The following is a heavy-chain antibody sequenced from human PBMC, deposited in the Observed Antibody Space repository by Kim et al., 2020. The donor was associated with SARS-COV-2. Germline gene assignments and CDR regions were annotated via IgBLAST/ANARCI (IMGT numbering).Heavy chain of an antibody. Sequence: SETLSLTCAVYGGSFSGYYWSWIRQPPGKGLEWIGEINHSGSTNYNPSLKSRVTISVDTSKNQFSLKLSSVTAADTAVYYCARGGGGTSSGWYFRFGAFDYWGQGTLVTVSS. V-gene: IGHV4-34*01. D-gene: IGHD6-19*01. CDR1: GGSFSGYY. CDR3: ARGGGGTSSGWYFRFGAFDY. J-gene: IGHJ4*02. CDR2: INHSGST.